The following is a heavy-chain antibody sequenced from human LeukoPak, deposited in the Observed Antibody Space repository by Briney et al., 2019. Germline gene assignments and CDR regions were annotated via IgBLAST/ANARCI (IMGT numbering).Heavy chain of an antibody. CDR2: ISTNTGNP. Sequence: ASVKVSCKASGYTLTSYGISWVRQAPGQGLEWMGWISTNTGNPTYAQGFTGRVVFSLDTSVITAYLQISSLKAEDTAVYYCARKSVAATPRDIVYQYSYMDVWGKGTTVTVSS. J-gene: IGHJ6*03. V-gene: IGHV7-4-1*02. CDR1: GYTLTSYG. D-gene: IGHD2-15*01. CDR3: ARKSVAATPRDIVYQYSYMDV.